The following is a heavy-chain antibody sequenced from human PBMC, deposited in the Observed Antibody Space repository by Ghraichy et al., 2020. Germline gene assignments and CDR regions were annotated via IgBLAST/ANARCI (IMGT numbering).Heavy chain of an antibody. V-gene: IGHV3-30-3*01. J-gene: IGHJ4*02. CDR2: ISYDGSNK. D-gene: IGHD3-22*01. CDR1: GFTFSSYA. Sequence: GESLNISCAASGFTFSSYAMHWVRQAPGKGLEWVAVISYDGSNKYYADSVKGRFTISRDNSKNTLYLQMNSLRAEDTAVYYCARSLYYYDSSGYYWDYWGQGTLVTVSS. CDR3: ARSLYYYDSSGYYWDY.